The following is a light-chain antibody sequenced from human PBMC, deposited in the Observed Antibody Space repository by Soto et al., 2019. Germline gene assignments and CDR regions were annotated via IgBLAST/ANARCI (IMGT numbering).Light chain of an antibody. CDR2: GAS. Sequence: EIVMTQSPATVPVSPGERVTLSCRASQSVSIDLAWYQQKPGQAPRLLIYGASTRATDIPPSFTGSGSGTEFTLTISSLQSEDIAVYYCQQYIKWPQTFGQGTKVEIK. CDR3: QQYIKWPQT. J-gene: IGKJ1*01. CDR1: QSVSID. V-gene: IGKV3-15*01.